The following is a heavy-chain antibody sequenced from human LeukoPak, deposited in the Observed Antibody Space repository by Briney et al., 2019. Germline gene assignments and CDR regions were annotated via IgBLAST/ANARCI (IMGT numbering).Heavy chain of an antibody. CDR3: ASSIFGVVIRDY. Sequence: ASVKVSCKASGYTFTSYGISWVRQAPGQGLEWMGWINPNSGGTNYAQKFQGRVTMTRDTSISTAYMELSRLRSDDTAVYYCASSIFGVVIRDYWGQGTLVTVSS. CDR2: INPNSGGT. V-gene: IGHV1-2*02. CDR1: GYTFTSYG. D-gene: IGHD3-3*02. J-gene: IGHJ4*02.